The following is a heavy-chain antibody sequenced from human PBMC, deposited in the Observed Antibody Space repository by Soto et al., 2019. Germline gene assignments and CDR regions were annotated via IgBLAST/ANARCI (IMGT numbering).Heavy chain of an antibody. CDR3: ANHKIVVVVTAAFYYYAMDV. CDR2: ISGSGSTT. V-gene: IGHV3-23*01. J-gene: IGHJ6*02. D-gene: IGHD2-15*01. CDR1: GFSFSNSA. Sequence: GGSLRLSCAASGFSFSNSAMSWVRQAPGKGLEWVSAISGSGSTTNYADSVKGRFTISRDNSKNTLYLQMNTLRAEDTAVYYCANHKIVVVVTAAFYYYAMDVWGQGTTVTVSS.